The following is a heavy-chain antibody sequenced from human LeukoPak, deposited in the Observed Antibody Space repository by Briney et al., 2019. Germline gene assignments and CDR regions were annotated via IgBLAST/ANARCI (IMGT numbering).Heavy chain of an antibody. J-gene: IGHJ3*02. V-gene: IGHV4-30-2*01. D-gene: IGHD5-12*01. CDR3: ARGATDAFDI. Sequence: SQTLSLTCAVSGGSISSGGYSWSWIRQPPGKGLEWIGYIYHSGSTYYNPSLKSRVTISVDRSKNQFSLKLSSVTAPDTAVYYCARGATDAFDIWGQGTMVTVSS. CDR1: GGSISSGGYS. CDR2: IYHSGST.